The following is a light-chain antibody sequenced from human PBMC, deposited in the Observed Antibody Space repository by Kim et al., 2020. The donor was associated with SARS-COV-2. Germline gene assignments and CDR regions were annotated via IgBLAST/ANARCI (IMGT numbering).Light chain of an antibody. CDR2: GAS. CDR3: QQYDYWPWT. Sequence: VSPGEIAVLSCRAGPGISNHLAWHQQNPGQTPRLLIYGASTRATGIPARFSGSGSGTEFTLTISSLQSEDFAVYYCQQYDYWPWTFGQGTKVDIK. J-gene: IGKJ1*01. CDR1: PGISNH. V-gene: IGKV3-15*01.